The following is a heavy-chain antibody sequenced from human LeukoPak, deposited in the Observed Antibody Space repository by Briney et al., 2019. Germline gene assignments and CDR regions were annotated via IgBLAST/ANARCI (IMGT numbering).Heavy chain of an antibody. CDR2: IYPGDSDT. CDR3: ARALRDCSSSSCYGSNWFDP. Sequence: GESLKISCQGSGYRFSNYWIAWVRQMPGKGLEWMGIIYPGDSDTRYSPSFQGQVTISVDKSINTAYLQWSSLKASDTAMYYCARALRDCSSSSCYGSNWFDPWGQGTLVTVSS. CDR1: GYRFSNYW. D-gene: IGHD2-2*01. J-gene: IGHJ5*02. V-gene: IGHV5-51*01.